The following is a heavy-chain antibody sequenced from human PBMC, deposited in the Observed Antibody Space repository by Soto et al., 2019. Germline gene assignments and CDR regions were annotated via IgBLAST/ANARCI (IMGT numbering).Heavy chain of an antibody. V-gene: IGHV3-15*01. J-gene: IGHJ4*01. CDR1: GFTFSNDW. Sequence: GGSLRLSCAASGFTFSNDWMSWVRQAPGKGLEWVGRIKSKTDGGTTDYAAPVKGRFTISRDDSKNTLYLQMNSLKTDDTAVYYCTSRSSYFFDYWGQEPWSPSPQ. D-gene: IGHD2-15*01. CDR2: IKSKTDGGTT. CDR3: TSRSSYFFDY.